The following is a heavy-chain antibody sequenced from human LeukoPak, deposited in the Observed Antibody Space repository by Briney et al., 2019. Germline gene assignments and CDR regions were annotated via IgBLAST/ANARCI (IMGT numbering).Heavy chain of an antibody. V-gene: IGHV1-69*05. CDR1: GGTFSSYA. J-gene: IGHJ3*02. CDR2: IIPIFGTA. CDR3: ASSPSSSSREAFDI. Sequence: GSSVKVSCKASGGTFSSYAISWVRQAPGQGLEWMGGIIPIFGTANYAQKFQGRVTITTDESTSTAYMELSSLRSEDTAVYHCASSPSSSSREAFDIWGQGTMVTVSS. D-gene: IGHD6-6*01.